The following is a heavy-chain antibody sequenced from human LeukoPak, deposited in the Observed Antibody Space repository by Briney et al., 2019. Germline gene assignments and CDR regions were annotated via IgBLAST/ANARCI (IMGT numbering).Heavy chain of an antibody. V-gene: IGHV3-30*04. CDR1: GFTFSSYA. CDR3: ARDIDPTGLVPAAMPGY. Sequence: GRSLRLSCAASGFTFSSYAMHWVRQAPGKGLEWVAVISYDGSNKYYADSVKGRFTISRDNSKNTLYLQMNSPRAEDTAVYYCARDIDPTGLVPAAMPGYWGQGTLVTVSS. D-gene: IGHD2-2*01. J-gene: IGHJ4*02. CDR2: ISYDGSNK.